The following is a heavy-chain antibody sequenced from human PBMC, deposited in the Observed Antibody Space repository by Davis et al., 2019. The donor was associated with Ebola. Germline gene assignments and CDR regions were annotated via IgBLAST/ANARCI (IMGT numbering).Heavy chain of an antibody. V-gene: IGHV3-23*01. J-gene: IGHJ6*03. Sequence: GESLKISCEASGFTFSTKGMCWVRQAPGEGLECVSYISGSGDSTYYADSVSGRFTISRDNSKNTLYLQMNSLRAEGTAVYYCAKGIAVADYYYMDVWGKGTTVTVSS. CDR1: GFTFSTKG. CDR3: AKGIAVADYYYMDV. D-gene: IGHD6-19*01. CDR2: ISGSGDST.